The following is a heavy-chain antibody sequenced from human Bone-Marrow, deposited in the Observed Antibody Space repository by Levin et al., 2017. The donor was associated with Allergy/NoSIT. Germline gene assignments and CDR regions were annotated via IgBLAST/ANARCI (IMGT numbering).Heavy chain of an antibody. CDR3: AKDRPVYVNYYYYGMDV. J-gene: IGHJ6*02. V-gene: IGHV3-23*01. CDR1: GFTFSSYA. CDR2: ISGSGGST. D-gene: IGHD5/OR15-5a*01. Sequence: QTGGSLRLSCAASGFTFSSYAMSWVRQAPGKGLEWVSAISGSGGSTYYADSVKGRFTISRDNSKNTLYLQMNSLRAEDTAVYYCAKDRPVYVNYYYYGMDVWGQGTTVTVSS.